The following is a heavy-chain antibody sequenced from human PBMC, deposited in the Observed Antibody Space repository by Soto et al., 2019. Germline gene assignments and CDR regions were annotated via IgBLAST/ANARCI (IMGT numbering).Heavy chain of an antibody. CDR1: GYTFTSYG. Sequence: ASVKVSCKASGYTFTSYGISWVRQAPGQGLEWMGWISAYNGNTNYAQKLQGRVTMTTDTSTSTAYMELRSLRSDDTAVYYCARGHHYGDYANAVSALYYYYMDVWGKGTTVTVSS. D-gene: IGHD4-17*01. CDR2: ISAYNGNT. J-gene: IGHJ6*03. CDR3: ARGHHYGDYANAVSALYYYYMDV. V-gene: IGHV1-18*01.